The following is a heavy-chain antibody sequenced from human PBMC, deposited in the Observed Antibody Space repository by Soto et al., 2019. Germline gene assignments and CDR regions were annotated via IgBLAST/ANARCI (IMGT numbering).Heavy chain of an antibody. V-gene: IGHV3-23*01. J-gene: IGHJ4*02. D-gene: IGHD4-4*01. CDR3: AKCYDYSNYDAHFDY. CDR2: ISGSGGST. Sequence: PGGSLRLSCAASGFTFSSYAMSWVRQAPGKGLEWVSAISGSGGSTYYADSVKCRFTISRDNSKNTLYLQMNSLRAEDTAVYYCAKCYDYSNYDAHFDYWGQGTLVTVSS. CDR1: GFTFSSYA.